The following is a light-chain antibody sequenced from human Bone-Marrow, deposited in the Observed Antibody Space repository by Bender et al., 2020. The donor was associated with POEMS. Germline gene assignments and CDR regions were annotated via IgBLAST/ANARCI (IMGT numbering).Light chain of an antibody. V-gene: IGLV1-44*01. CDR2: SSH. CDR1: SSNIGAHA. CDR3: SSYSTTSTPVV. J-gene: IGLJ2*01. Sequence: QSVLTQPPSASGTPGQRVTISCSGGSSNIGAHAVNWYQHLPGTAPKLLIYSSHRRPSEVPDRFSGSRSGTSASLAISGLQPEDEADYYCSSYSTTSTPVVFGGGTKLTVL.